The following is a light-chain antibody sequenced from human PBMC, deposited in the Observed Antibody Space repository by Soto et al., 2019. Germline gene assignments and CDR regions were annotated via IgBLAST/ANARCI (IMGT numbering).Light chain of an antibody. CDR2: DVI. Sequence: QSVLTQPPSVSGSPGQSVTISCTGTSSDVGSSNGVSWYQQPPGTAPKLMIYDVINRPSGVPDRFSGSKSGNTASLTISGLQAEDEADYYCSSYTTSSTYVFGTGTKLTVL. J-gene: IGLJ1*01. V-gene: IGLV2-18*02. CDR3: SSYTTSSTYV. CDR1: SSDVGSSNG.